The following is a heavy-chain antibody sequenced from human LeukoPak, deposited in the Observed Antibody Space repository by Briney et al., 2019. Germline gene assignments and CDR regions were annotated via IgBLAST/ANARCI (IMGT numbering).Heavy chain of an antibody. J-gene: IGHJ4*02. Sequence: GGSLRLSCAASGFTFSSYSMTWVRQAPGKGLKWISYISGNGATKYYTDSVKGRFTVSRDNAQNSLYLQMNGLRVEDTAVYYCARDRPRYFEYWGLGTLVTVSS. CDR3: ARDRPRYFEY. V-gene: IGHV3-48*01. CDR2: ISGNGATK. CDR1: GFTFSSYS.